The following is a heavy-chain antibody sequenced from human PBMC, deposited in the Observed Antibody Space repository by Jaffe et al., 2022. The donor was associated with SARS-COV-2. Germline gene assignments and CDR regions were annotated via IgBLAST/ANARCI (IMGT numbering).Heavy chain of an antibody. Sequence: EVQLVESGGGLVQPGGSLRLSCSASGFTFSSYAMHWVRQAPGKGLEYVSAISSNGGSTYYADSVKGRFTISRDNSKNTLYLQMSSLRAEDTAVYYCVKEDGYNANYYYYYGMDVWGQGTTVTVSS. V-gene: IGHV3-64D*09. CDR3: VKEDGYNANYYYYYGMDV. CDR1: GFTFSSYA. D-gene: IGHD5-12*01. CDR2: ISSNGGST. J-gene: IGHJ6*02.